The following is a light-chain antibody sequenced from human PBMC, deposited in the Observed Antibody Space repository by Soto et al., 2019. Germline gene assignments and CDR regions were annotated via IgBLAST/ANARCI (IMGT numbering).Light chain of an antibody. J-gene: IGKJ5*01. CDR2: DAS. V-gene: IGKV1-5*01. CDR3: QQYGSSPIT. Sequence: DIQMTQSPCTLSASVGDRVTITCRASQSISSWLAWYQQKPGQAPKLLIYDASSLESGVPSRFSGSGSGTEFTLTISRLEPEDFAVYYCQQYGSSPITFGQGTRLEI. CDR1: QSISSW.